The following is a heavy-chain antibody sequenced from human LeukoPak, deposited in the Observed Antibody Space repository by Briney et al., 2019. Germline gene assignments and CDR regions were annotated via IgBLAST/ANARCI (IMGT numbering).Heavy chain of an antibody. J-gene: IGHJ6*03. CDR2: ISSSSSTI. CDR1: GFTFSSYS. Sequence: PGGSLGLSCAASGFTFSSYSMNWVRQAPGKGLEWVSYISSSSSTIYYADSVKGRFTISRDNAKNSLYLQMNSLRAEDTAVYYCAREVELYYYNYMDVWGKGTTVTVSS. V-gene: IGHV3-48*01. D-gene: IGHD5-24*01. CDR3: AREVELYYYNYMDV.